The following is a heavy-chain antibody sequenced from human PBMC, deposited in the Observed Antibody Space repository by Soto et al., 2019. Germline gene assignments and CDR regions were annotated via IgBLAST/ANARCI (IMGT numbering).Heavy chain of an antibody. V-gene: IGHV1-8*01. CDR2: MNPNSGNT. CDR3: ARGADFWSGYYGDY. Sequence: ASVKVSCKASGYTFTSYDINWVRQATGQGLEWMGWMNPNSGNTGYAQKFQGRVTMTRNTSISTAYMELSSLRSEDTAAYYCARGADFWSGYYGDYWGQGTLVTVSS. D-gene: IGHD3-3*01. J-gene: IGHJ4*02. CDR1: GYTFTSYD.